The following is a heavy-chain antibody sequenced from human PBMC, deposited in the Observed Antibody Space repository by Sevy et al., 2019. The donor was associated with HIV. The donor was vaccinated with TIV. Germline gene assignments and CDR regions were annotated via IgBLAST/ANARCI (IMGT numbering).Heavy chain of an antibody. CDR1: GFSVSINY. CDR3: GRGAGYSTGWAPRYYFDY. V-gene: IGHV3-53*01. D-gene: IGHD6-19*01. CDR2: IYSGGDT. J-gene: IGHJ4*02. Sequence: GGSLRLSCAASGFSVSINYMSRVRQAPGKGLEFVSVIYSGGDTYYADSAKGRFTISRDNSKNTLYLQMNSLGAEDTAVYYCGRGAGYSTGWAPRYYFDYGGQGTLVTVSS.